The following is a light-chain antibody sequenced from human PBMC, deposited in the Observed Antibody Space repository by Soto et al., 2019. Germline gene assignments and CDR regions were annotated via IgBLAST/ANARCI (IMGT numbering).Light chain of an antibody. J-gene: IGLJ2*01. CDR3: ISYTSSSTLVV. Sequence: QSALTQPASVSGSPGQSITISCTGTSSDVGGYNYVSWYQQHPGKAPKLMIYEVSNRPSGVSNRFSGSKSGNTASLTISGLQAEDEAHYYCISYTSSSTLVVFGGGTKLTVL. CDR2: EVS. V-gene: IGLV2-14*01. CDR1: SSDVGGYNY.